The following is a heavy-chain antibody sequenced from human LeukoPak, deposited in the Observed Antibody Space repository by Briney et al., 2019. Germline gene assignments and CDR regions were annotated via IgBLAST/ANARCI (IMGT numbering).Heavy chain of an antibody. Sequence: SETLSLTCTVSGGSISSYYWSWIRQPPGKGLEWIGYIYYSGSTNYNPSLKSRVTISVDTSKNQFSLKLSSVTAADTAVYYCARSGGWQHDYWGQGTLVTVSS. CDR3: ARSGGWQHDY. CDR1: GGSISSYY. CDR2: IYYSGST. V-gene: IGHV4-59*01. D-gene: IGHD6-19*01. J-gene: IGHJ4*02.